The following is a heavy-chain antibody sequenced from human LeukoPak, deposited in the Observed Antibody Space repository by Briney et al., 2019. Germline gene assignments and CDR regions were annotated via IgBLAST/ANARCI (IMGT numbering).Heavy chain of an antibody. V-gene: IGHV1-2*02. Sequence: VASVKVSCKASGYTFTGYYMHWVRQAPGQGLEWMGWINPNSGGTNYAQKFQGRVTMTRDTSISTAYMELSRLRSDDTAVYYCARDVDTAMVFDYWGQGTLVTVSS. D-gene: IGHD5-18*01. CDR3: ARDVDTAMVFDY. J-gene: IGHJ4*02. CDR2: INPNSGGT. CDR1: GYTFTGYY.